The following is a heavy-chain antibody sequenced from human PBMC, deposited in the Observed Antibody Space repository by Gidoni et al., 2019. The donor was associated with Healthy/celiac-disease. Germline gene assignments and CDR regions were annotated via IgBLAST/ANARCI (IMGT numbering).Heavy chain of an antibody. J-gene: IGHJ6*02. CDR3: AKDSVSYYYHGMDV. CDR2: ISWNSGGI. D-gene: IGHD2-8*01. CDR1: GFTFDDYA. V-gene: IGHV3-9*01. Sequence: EVQLVESGGGLVQPGRSLRLSCAASGFTFDDYAMHWVRQAPGKGLEWVSGISWNSGGIGYADYVKGRFTISRDNGKNSLYMQMNGLRVEDTAFYYCAKDSVSYYYHGMDVWGQGTTVTVSS.